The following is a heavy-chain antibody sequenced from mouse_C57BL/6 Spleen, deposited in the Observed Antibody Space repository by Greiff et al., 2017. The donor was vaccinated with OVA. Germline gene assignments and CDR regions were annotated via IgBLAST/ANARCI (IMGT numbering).Heavy chain of an antibody. CDR3: ARGVYYYYLYYFDY. Sequence: QVQLQQPGAELVRPGTSVKLSCKASGYTFTSYWMHWVKQRPGQGLEWIGVIDPSDSYTNYNQKFKGKATLTVDTSSSTAYMQLSSLTSEDSAVYYCARGVYYYYLYYFDYWGQGTTLTVSS. CDR1: GYTFTSYW. D-gene: IGHD2-4*01. V-gene: IGHV1-59*01. CDR2: IDPSDSYT. J-gene: IGHJ2*01.